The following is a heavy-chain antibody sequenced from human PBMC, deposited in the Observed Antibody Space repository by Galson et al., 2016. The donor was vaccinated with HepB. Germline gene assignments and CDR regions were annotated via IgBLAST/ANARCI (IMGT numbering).Heavy chain of an antibody. D-gene: IGHD6-19*01. CDR2: ISSGSAYR. CDR1: GYSFHTYS. Sequence: SLRLSCAASGYSFHTYSMNWVRQAPGKGLEWVSSISSGSAYRYYADSVKGRFTISRDNAKKSLYLQMNSLRAEDTAVYYCARMRYSSGWLDGFDIWGQGTMVTVSS. J-gene: IGHJ3*02. V-gene: IGHV3-21*01. CDR3: ARMRYSSGWLDGFDI.